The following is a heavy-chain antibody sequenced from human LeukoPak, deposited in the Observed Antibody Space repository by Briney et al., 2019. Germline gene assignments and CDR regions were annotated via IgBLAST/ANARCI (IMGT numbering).Heavy chain of an antibody. J-gene: IGHJ6*02. Sequence: PSQTLSLTCTVSGGSISSGGYYWSWIRQPPGKGLEWIGYIYHSGSTYYNPSLKSRVTISVDRSKNQFSLKLSSVTAADTAVYYCARDGSIRGYYYGMDVWGQGTTVTVSS. CDR3: ARDGSIRGYYYGMDV. V-gene: IGHV4-30-2*01. CDR2: IYHSGST. CDR1: GGSISSGGYY. D-gene: IGHD1-26*01.